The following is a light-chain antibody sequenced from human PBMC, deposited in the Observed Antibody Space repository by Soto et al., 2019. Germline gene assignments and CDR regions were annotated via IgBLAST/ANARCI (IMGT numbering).Light chain of an antibody. CDR2: DAS. V-gene: IGKV3-11*01. CDR3: HQCSNWPSP. J-gene: IGKJ4*01. CDR1: QSVTNY. Sequence: EIVLTQSPATLSLSPGERATLSCRASQSVTNYLAWYQQKPGQAPRLLIYDASKRATGIPVRFSGSGSGTEFTLTISSLEPEDFALYYCHQCSNWPSPFGEGTKLEIK.